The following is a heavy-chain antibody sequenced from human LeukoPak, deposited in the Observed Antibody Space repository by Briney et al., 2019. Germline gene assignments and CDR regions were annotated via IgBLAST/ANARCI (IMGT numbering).Heavy chain of an antibody. CDR1: GGTFSSYA. Sequence: GASVKVSCKASGGTFSSYAISWVRQAPGQGLEWMGGIIPIFGTANYAQKFQGRVTITADESTSTAYMELSSLRSEDTAVYYCARRQDYDSSGYYSGLVTRDYYYYGMDVWGQGTTVTVSS. CDR2: IIPIFGTA. D-gene: IGHD3-22*01. V-gene: IGHV1-69*13. CDR3: ARRQDYDSSGYYSGLVTRDYYYYGMDV. J-gene: IGHJ6*02.